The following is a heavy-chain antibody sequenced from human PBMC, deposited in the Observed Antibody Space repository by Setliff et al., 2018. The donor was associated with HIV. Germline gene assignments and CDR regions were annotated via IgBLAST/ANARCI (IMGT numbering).Heavy chain of an antibody. CDR3: ARRIDNSGSFPDKNWFGT. Sequence: SETLSLTCTVSGGSISSYYWSWIRQSPGRGLEWIGFIFSSGSTKYNPSLQSRVTMSIDTSKNQFSLKLTSVTAADTAVYYCARRIDNSGSFPDKNWFGTWGQGTLVTVSS. CDR2: IFSSGST. J-gene: IGHJ5*02. V-gene: IGHV4-4*09. D-gene: IGHD3-10*01. CDR1: GGSISSYY.